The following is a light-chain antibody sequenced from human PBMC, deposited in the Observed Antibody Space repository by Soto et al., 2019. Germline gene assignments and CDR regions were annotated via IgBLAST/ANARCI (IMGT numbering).Light chain of an antibody. Sequence: VMTQSPANVSVSPGEGVTLFCRASQIVATNLAWYQLKPGQAPRLLIYSSSTRATGISATFSGSGSGTQFSLTISSLQPGDSAVYYCQQYYQWGLSFGGGTKVEI. CDR3: QQYYQWGLS. CDR2: SSS. V-gene: IGKV3D-15*01. CDR1: QIVATN. J-gene: IGKJ4*01.